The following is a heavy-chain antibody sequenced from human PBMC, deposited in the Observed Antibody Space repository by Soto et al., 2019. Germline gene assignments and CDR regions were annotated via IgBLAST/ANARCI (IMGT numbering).Heavy chain of an antibody. Sequence: SETLSLTCTVSGGSVSSCSYYWSWIRRPPGKGLEWIGYIYYSGSTNYNPSLKSRVTISVDTSKNQFSLKLSSVTAADTAVYYCARFGYYDSSGYYSFDYWGQGTLVTVSS. CDR2: IYYSGST. CDR3: ARFGYYDSSGYYSFDY. CDR1: GGSVSSCSYY. J-gene: IGHJ4*02. V-gene: IGHV4-61*01. D-gene: IGHD3-22*01.